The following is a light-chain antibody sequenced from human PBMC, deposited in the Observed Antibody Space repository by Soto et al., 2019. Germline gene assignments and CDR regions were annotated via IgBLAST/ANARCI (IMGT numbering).Light chain of an antibody. J-gene: IGLJ1*01. CDR1: NSNIGRNY. CDR3: GTWDSSLTTSYV. V-gene: IGLV1-51*01. Sequence: QSALTQPPSVSATPGQKVIISCSGSNSNIGRNYVAWYQQLPGTAPKVLIYENNKRPSGIPDRFSGAKSGTSATLGITGLQTGDEADYYCGTWDSSLTTSYVFGTGTKVTVL. CDR2: ENN.